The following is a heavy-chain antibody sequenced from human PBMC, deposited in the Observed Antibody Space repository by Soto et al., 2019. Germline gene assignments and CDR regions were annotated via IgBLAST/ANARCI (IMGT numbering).Heavy chain of an antibody. J-gene: IGHJ3*02. V-gene: IGHV1-69*12. D-gene: IGHD2-8*01. Sequence: QVQLVQSGAEVKKPGSSVKVSCKASGGTFSSYAISWVRQAPGQGLEWMGGIIPIFGTANYAQKFQGRVTITADDSTSTAYMSVCSLGSEDTPVQYCVRGQIQVYAFGIWGQGTIVTVSS. CDR2: IIPIFGTA. CDR3: VRGQIQVYAFGI. CDR1: GGTFSSYA.